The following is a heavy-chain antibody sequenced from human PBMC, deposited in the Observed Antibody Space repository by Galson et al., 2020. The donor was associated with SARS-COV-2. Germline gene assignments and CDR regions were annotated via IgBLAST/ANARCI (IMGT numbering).Heavy chain of an antibody. D-gene: IGHD3-10*01. CDR3: AISWRYDRGVIPYCYCAMDL. CDR2: SNPNSGSK. Sequence: ASVKVSCKTSGYTITGYYIHWVRQAPGKGLEGVGWSNPNSGSKNHEQKVQGRVTVTRDTSVSTAYMDLSRLRPDDTAVYYCAISWRYDRGVIPYCYCAMDLWGQGPPVTVSS. CDR1: GYTITGYY. J-gene: IGHJ6*02. V-gene: IGHV1-2*02.